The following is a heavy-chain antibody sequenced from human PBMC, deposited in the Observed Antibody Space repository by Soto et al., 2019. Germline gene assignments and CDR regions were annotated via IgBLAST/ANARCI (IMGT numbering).Heavy chain of an antibody. CDR2: MNPNSGNT. CDR3: ARWPDGYYYYGMYV. Sequence: QVQLVQSGAEVKKPGASVKVSCKASGYTFTSYDINWVRQATGQGLEWMGWMNPNSGNTGYAQKFKGRVTMTRNTSISTAYMELSSLRSEDTAVYYCARWPDGYYYYGMYVWGQGTTVTVSS. CDR1: GYTFTSYD. J-gene: IGHJ6*02. V-gene: IGHV1-8*01.